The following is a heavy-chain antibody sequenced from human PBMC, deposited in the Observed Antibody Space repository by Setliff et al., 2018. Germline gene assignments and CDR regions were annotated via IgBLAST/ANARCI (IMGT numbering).Heavy chain of an antibody. J-gene: IGHJ5*02. CDR2: IIPIFGTA. CDR3: ARVYNPLYHNWFDP. V-gene: IGHV1-69*13. CDR1: GGTFSSYA. Sequence: SVKVSCKASGGTFSSYAISWVRQAPGQGLEWMGGIIPIFGTANYAQKFQGRVTITADESTSTAYMELSSLRSEDTAVYYCARVYNPLYHNWFDPWGQGTLVTVSS. D-gene: IGHD1-1*01.